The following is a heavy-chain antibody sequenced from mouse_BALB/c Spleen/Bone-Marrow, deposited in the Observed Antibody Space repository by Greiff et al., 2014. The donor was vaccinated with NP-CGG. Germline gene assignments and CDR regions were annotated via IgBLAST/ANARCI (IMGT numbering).Heavy chain of an antibody. V-gene: IGHV1-84*02. Sequence: LVESGPELVKPGASVKISCKASGYTLTDYCINWVKQKPGQGLEWIGWIYPGSGNTQYNEKFKGKATLTVDTSSNTAYMQLSSLTSEGTAVYFCARPPYYYGSRPYWYFDVWGAGTTVTVSS. CDR3: ARPPYYYGSRPYWYFDV. CDR2: IYPGSGNT. J-gene: IGHJ1*01. CDR1: GYTLTDYC. D-gene: IGHD1-1*01.